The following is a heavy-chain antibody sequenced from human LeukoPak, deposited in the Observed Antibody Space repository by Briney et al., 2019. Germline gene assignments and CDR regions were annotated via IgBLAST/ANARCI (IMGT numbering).Heavy chain of an antibody. D-gene: IGHD6-13*01. Sequence: ASVKVSCKASGYTFTGYYMHWVRQAPGQGLEWMGWINPNSGGTNYAQKFQGRVTMTRDTSISTAYMELSRLRSDDTAVYYCARVEGSSSWYVPGGYYFDYWGQGTLVTVSS. CDR3: ARVEGSSSWYVPGGYYFDY. V-gene: IGHV1-2*02. CDR2: INPNSGGT. CDR1: GYTFTGYY. J-gene: IGHJ4*02.